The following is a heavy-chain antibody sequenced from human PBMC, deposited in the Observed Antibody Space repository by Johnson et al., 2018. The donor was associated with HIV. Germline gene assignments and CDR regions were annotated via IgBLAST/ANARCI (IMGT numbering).Heavy chain of an antibody. Sequence: VQVVESGGGLVQPGGSLRLSCAASGFNFSNHAMSWVHQAPGKGLEWVSGISGSGDRTYDADSVKRRFPISRDNAKSTLYLQMHSLRAEDTAVYYCASGKFSVRVVIFIDVWGQGTMVTVSA. J-gene: IGHJ3*01. CDR1: GFNFSNHA. CDR2: ISGSGDRT. CDR3: ASGKFSVRVVIFIDV. D-gene: IGHD3-22*01. V-gene: IGHV3-23*04.